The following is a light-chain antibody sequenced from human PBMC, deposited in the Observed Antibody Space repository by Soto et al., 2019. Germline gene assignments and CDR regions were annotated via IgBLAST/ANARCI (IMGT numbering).Light chain of an antibody. CDR1: QSVRSF. Sequence: EIVLTQSPATLSLSSGERATLSCRASQSVRSFLAWYQQKPGQAPRLLIYDASNRATGIPARFSGSGAGTDFTRTISSLEPEDFAVYYCQQRRNSPTFGGGTKVQIK. J-gene: IGKJ4*01. CDR3: QQRRNSPT. V-gene: IGKV3-11*01. CDR2: DAS.